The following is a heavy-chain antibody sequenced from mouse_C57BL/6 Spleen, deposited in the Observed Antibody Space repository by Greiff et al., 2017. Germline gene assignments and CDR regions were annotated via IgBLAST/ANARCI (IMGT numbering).Heavy chain of an antibody. CDR3: ARGGVVAHWYFDV. V-gene: IGHV1-69*01. CDR2: IDPSDSYT. Sequence: QVQLQQPGAELVMPGASVKLSCKASGYTFTSYWMHWVKQRPGQGLEWIGEIDPSDSYTNYNKKFKGKSTLTVDKSSSTAYMQLSSLTSEDSAVYYCARGGVVAHWYFDVWGTGTTVTVSS. J-gene: IGHJ1*03. D-gene: IGHD1-1*01. CDR1: GYTFTSYW.